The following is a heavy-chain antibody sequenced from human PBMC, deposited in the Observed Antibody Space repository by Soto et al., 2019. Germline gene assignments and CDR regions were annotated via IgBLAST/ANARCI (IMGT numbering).Heavy chain of an antibody. CDR3: ARGSTTEKVDS. J-gene: IGHJ4*02. CDR2: IYYDGST. Sequence: SETLSLTCTVSGASISSGTFYWGWIRQPPGKGLESIANIYYDGSTYYNPSLKSRVTISLDTSKNQFSLKLSSVTAADTAMYYCARGSTTEKVDSWGQGILVTVSS. CDR1: GASISSGTFY. V-gene: IGHV4-39*01.